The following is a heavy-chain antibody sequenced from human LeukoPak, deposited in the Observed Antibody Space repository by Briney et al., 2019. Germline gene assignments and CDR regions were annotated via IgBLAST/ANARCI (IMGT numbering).Heavy chain of an antibody. CDR2: IYYSGNT. CDR1: GGSISSSGSY. Sequence: SETLSLTCTVSGGSISSSGSYWGWIRQPPGKGLEWIGSIYYSGNTYNPSLKSRVTISVDSSKNQFSLNLTSVNAADTAVYYCARVMAARREDLNWFDPWGQGTLVAVSS. D-gene: IGHD6-6*01. J-gene: IGHJ5*02. V-gene: IGHV4-39*07. CDR3: ARVMAARREDLNWFDP.